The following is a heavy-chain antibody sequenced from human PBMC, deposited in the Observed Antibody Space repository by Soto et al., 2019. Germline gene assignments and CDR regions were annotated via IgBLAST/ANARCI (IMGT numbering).Heavy chain of an antibody. CDR3: ARCGIQWEGGVFDF. V-gene: IGHV1-18*04. CDR1: NYTFTSYG. D-gene: IGHD5-12*01. J-gene: IGHJ4*02. Sequence: ASVKVSCKASNYTFTSYGISWVRQAPGQGLEWMGWISVYYGNTNYAQKFQDRVTMTTDTSTSTAYLELRSLTSDDTAVYYCARCGIQWEGGVFDFWGQGTLVTVSS. CDR2: ISVYYGNT.